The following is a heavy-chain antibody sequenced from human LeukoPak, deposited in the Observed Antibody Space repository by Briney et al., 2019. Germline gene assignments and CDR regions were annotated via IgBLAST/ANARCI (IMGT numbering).Heavy chain of an antibody. CDR1: GFTFSSHA. CDR3: ATPIGIAVAGSWFDP. J-gene: IGHJ5*02. D-gene: IGHD6-19*01. V-gene: IGHV3-30-3*01. CDR2: ISYDGSNK. Sequence: PGRSLRLSCAASGFTFSSHAMHWVRQAPGKGLEWVAVISYDGSNKYYADSVKGRFTTSRDNAKNSLYLQMNSLRAEDTAVYYCATPIGIAVAGSWFDPWGQGTLVTVSS.